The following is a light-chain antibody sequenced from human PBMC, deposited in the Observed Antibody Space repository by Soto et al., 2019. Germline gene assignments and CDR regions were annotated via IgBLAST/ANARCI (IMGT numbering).Light chain of an antibody. Sequence: EIVLTQSPATLSLSPGERATLSCRASQSVSSSLAWYQQKPGQAPRLLIYDASNRATGIPARFRGSGSGTDFTLSISSLEPEDFAVYYCQQRTDRPPWTFGQGT. CDR1: QSVSSS. V-gene: IGKV3-11*01. J-gene: IGKJ1*01. CDR3: QQRTDRPPWT. CDR2: DAS.